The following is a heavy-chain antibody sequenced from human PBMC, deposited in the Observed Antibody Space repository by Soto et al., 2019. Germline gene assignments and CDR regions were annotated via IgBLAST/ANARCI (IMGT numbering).Heavy chain of an antibody. CDR2: IHSSGST. D-gene: IGHD6-13*01. CDR1: GASMNSYH. J-gene: IGHJ5*02. CDR3: ARDQGVAAAGITWFDP. V-gene: IGHV4-4*07. Sequence: SETLSLTCTVSGASMNSYHWSWIRQPAGKGLEWIGHIHSSGSTNYNPSLKSRVTMSVDTSKNQFSLRLMSLTAADTAVYYCARDQGVAAAGITWFDPWGQGTLVTVSS.